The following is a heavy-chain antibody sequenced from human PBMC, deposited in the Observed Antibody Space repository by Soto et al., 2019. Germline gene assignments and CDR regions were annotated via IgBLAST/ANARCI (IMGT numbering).Heavy chain of an antibody. J-gene: IGHJ4*02. Sequence: QPGGSLRLSCAASGFTFSSYAMRWVRQAPGKGLEWVSTITDSGGTTYYADSVKGRFTISRDNSKNTQYLHMNSLRAEDTAVYYCAPGADRTKVRLGWGQGTLVTVSS. V-gene: IGHV3-23*01. CDR2: ITDSGGTT. CDR3: APGADRTKVRLG. CDR1: GFTFSSYA. D-gene: IGHD1-7*01.